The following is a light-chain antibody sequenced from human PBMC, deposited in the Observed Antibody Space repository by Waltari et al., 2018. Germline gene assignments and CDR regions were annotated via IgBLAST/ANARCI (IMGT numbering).Light chain of an antibody. Sequence: DLQMTPPPSSLSASVRDRVTITCGARQSISSDLNWYQQKPGKAPKLLIYAASSLQGGVPSRFSGSGSATDFTLTISSLQPEDCATYHRQQSHRTRETCGRGTKLEIK. CDR1: QSISSD. V-gene: IGKV1-39*01. J-gene: IGKJ2*01. CDR2: AAS. CDR3: QQSHRTRET.